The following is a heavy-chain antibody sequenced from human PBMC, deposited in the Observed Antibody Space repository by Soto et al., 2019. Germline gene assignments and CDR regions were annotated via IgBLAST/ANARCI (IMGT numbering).Heavy chain of an antibody. CDR1: GFTFSSYA. D-gene: IGHD3-10*01. Sequence: GGSLRLSCAASGFTFSSYAMTWVRQAPGKGLEWFSGISGGGGVSTYYADSVKGRFTISRGNSMNTLYLQMNRLRAEDTAVYYCAKDAISMVRGVNNWFDPWGQGTLVTVSS. CDR3: AKDAISMVRGVNNWFDP. CDR2: ISGGGGVST. V-gene: IGHV3-23*01. J-gene: IGHJ5*02.